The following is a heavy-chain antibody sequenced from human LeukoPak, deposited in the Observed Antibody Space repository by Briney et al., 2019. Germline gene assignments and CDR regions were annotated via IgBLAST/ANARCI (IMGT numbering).Heavy chain of an antibody. D-gene: IGHD6-13*01. CDR3: ARDLLYAGYSSSWYYNYFDY. CDR2: IIPIFGTA. V-gene: IGHV1-69*05. J-gene: IGHJ4*02. CDR1: GGTFSSYA. Sequence: ASVKVSYKASGGTFSSYAISWVRQAPGQGLEWMGGIIPIFGTAKYAQKVQGRVTMSTDESTGTAYMELRSLRSEDTAVYYCARDLLYAGYSSSWYYNYFDYWGQGTLVTVSS.